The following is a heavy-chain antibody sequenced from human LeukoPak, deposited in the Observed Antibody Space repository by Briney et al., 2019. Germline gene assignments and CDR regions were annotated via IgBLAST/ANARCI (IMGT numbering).Heavy chain of an antibody. CDR2: IYYTGST. D-gene: IGHD6-19*01. V-gene: IGHV4-39*01. Sequence: SETLSLTCTVSGGPISSSSYYWGWIREPPGKGLEWIGSIYYTGSTYYNPSLKSRVTISVDTSKNQFSLKLSSVTAADTAVYYCARRLGSSSGWDFDYWGQGTLVTVS. J-gene: IGHJ4*02. CDR3: ARRLGSSSGWDFDY. CDR1: GGPISSSSYY.